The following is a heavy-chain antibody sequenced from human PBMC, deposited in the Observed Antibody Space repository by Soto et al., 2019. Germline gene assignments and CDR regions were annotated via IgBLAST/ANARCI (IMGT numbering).Heavy chain of an antibody. Sequence: QVQLQESGPGLVKPSETLSLTCTVSGGSISGYYWTWIRRPPGKGLEWVGSLFYGGTTDYNPSLKSRLTMSLDTSKNHFSLKLRSVTAADTAVYYCARHRGPAPVYWGQGTLVTASS. CDR1: GGSISGYY. CDR3: ARHRGPAPVY. D-gene: IGHD3-10*01. CDR2: LFYGGTT. V-gene: IGHV4-39*01. J-gene: IGHJ4*02.